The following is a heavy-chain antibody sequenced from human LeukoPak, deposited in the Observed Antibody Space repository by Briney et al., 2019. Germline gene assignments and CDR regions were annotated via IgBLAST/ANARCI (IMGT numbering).Heavy chain of an antibody. CDR2: INWNGGST. CDR3: ARDGYYGSGLLAY. J-gene: IGHJ4*02. Sequence: GGSLRLSCAASGFTFDDYGMSWVRQAPGKGLEWVSGINWNGGSTGYADSVKGRFTISRDSSKNILYLQMNSLRAEDTAVYYCARDGYYGSGLLAYWGQGTLVTVSS. V-gene: IGHV3-20*04. D-gene: IGHD3-10*01. CDR1: GFTFDDYG.